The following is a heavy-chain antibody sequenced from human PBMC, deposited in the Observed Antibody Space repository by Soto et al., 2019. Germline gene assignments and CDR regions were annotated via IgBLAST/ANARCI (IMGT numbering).Heavy chain of an antibody. J-gene: IGHJ4*02. CDR2: ISAYNGNT. V-gene: IGHV1-18*04. CDR3: ARMAHDSSGYYSKSFDY. D-gene: IGHD3-22*01. CDR1: GYTFTSYG. Sequence: GASVKVSCKASGYTFTSYGISWVRQAPGQGLEWMGWISAYNGNTNYAQKLQGRVTMTTDTSTSTAYMELRSLRSDDTAVYYCARMAHDSSGYYSKSFDYWGQGTLVTVYS.